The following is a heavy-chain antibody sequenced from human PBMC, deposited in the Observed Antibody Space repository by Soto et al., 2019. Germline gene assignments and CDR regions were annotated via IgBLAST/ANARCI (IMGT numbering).Heavy chain of an antibody. CDR1: GGSISSYY. J-gene: IGHJ5*01. CDR3: AKDPAP. D-gene: IGHD6-25*01. CDR2: IYSSGST. Sequence: PSETLSLTCAVSGGSISSYYCTWIRQSPGKGLEWIGYIYSSGSTHYNPSLQNRVTISIDTSKNQVSLNVNSVTAAYTAVYYYAKDPAPCGQGTPVTVSS. V-gene: IGHV4-59*01.